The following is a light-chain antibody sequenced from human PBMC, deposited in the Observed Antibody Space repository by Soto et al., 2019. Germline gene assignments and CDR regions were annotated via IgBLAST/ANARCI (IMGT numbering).Light chain of an antibody. CDR3: HQYDNWPPWT. Sequence: EIVMTQSPATLSVSPTERATLSCRSRQSVSSNLAWYQQKPGQAPRLLIYGASTMATGIPARLSGSGSGTEFTLTISSLQSEDFAVYYCHQYDNWPPWTFGQGTKVDIK. J-gene: IGKJ1*01. CDR2: GAS. CDR1: QSVSSN. V-gene: IGKV3D-15*01.